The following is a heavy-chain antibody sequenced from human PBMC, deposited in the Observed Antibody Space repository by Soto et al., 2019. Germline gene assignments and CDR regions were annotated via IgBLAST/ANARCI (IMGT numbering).Heavy chain of an antibody. CDR3: ARFFYTWTRLDY. D-gene: IGHD3-16*01. Sequence: SETLSLTCTVSGGSISSSSYYWGWIRQPPGRGLEWIGTIYYTGSTYYNSSLNSRVTVSIDMSKNQFALKLTSVTAADAAVYYCARFFYTWTRLDYWGQGTLVTVSS. CDR1: GGSISSSSYY. J-gene: IGHJ4*02. CDR2: IYYTGST. V-gene: IGHV4-39*01.